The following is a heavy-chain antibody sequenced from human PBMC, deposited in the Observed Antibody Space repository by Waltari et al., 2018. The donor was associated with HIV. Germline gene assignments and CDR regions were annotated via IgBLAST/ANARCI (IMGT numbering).Heavy chain of an antibody. CDR1: GFTFSNFG. V-gene: IGHV3-30*18. CDR3: AKECWELLQIGYSFVY. J-gene: IGHJ4*02. Sequence: QVQLVESGGGVVQPGKSLRLSCAASGFTFSNFGIHWVRQDPGKGLDWVAVISFDGRNEYYADSVEGRFTISRDISKDTAYLRMNSLRADDTAVYYCAKECWELLQIGYSFVYWSLATLVTVSS. CDR2: ISFDGRNE. D-gene: IGHD1-26*01.